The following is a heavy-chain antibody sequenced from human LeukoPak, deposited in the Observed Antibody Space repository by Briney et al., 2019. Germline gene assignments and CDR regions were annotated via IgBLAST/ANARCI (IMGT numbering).Heavy chain of an antibody. CDR1: GFTFSSYA. CDR2: ISGSGGST. J-gene: IGHJ4*02. D-gene: IGHD3-10*01. CDR3: AKDPYYYGSGSYFDY. Sequence: PGGSLRLSCAASGFTFSSYAMSWVRQAPGKGLEWVSAISGSGGSTYYAASVKGRFTISRDNSKNTLYLQMNSLRAEDTAVYYCAKDPYYYGSGSYFDYWGQGTLVTVSS. V-gene: IGHV3-23*01.